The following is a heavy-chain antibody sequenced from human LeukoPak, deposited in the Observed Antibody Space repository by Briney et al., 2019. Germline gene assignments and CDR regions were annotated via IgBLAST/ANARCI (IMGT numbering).Heavy chain of an antibody. Sequence: GGSLRLSCAASGFTFSTYWMSWVRQAPGKGLEWVSAISGSGDNTHYSDSVKGRFTISRDNSKNTLYLQMNSLRAEDTAVYYCARRAGAYSHPYDYWGQGTLVTVSS. J-gene: IGHJ4*02. CDR2: ISGSGDNT. CDR1: GFTFSTYW. V-gene: IGHV3-23*01. D-gene: IGHD4/OR15-4a*01. CDR3: ARRAGAYSHPYDY.